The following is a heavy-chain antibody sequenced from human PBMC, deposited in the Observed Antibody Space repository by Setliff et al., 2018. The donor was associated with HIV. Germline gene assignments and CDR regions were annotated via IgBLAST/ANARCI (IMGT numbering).Heavy chain of an antibody. V-gene: IGHV4-34*01. D-gene: IGHD6-19*01. J-gene: IGHJ4*02. Sequence: SETLSLTCAVYGGSLSDHYWSWIRQPPGKGLEWIGEINHSGSTNYNPSLRSRVSISVDTSKNQFSLRLSSVTAADTAVYYCARDPSSSGWSEGFYYFGSWGRGTLVTVSS. CDR2: INHSGST. CDR3: ARDPSSSGWSEGFYYFGS. CDR1: GGSLSDHY.